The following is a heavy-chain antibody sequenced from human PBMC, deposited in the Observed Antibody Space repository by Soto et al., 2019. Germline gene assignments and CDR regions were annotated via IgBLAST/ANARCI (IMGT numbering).Heavy chain of an antibody. CDR3: ARDQAGAGTISRYFQD. J-gene: IGHJ1*01. D-gene: IGHD6-13*01. CDR1: GFTFSSYA. Sequence: PGGSLRLSCAASGFTFSSYAMSWVRQAPGKGLEWVSGISGGGGTTYYADSVKGRFTISRDNSKNTLYLQVNSLRAEDTALYYCARDQAGAGTISRYFQDWGQGTLVTVSS. CDR2: ISGGGGTT. V-gene: IGHV3-23*01.